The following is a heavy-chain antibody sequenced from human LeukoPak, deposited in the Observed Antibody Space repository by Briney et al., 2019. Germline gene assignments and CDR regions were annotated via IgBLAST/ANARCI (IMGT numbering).Heavy chain of an antibody. V-gene: IGHV1-2*02. CDR2: INPNSGGT. CDR3: ARDDEDRVCFDP. CDR1: GYTFTGYY. Sequence: ASVKVSCKASGYTFTGYYMHWVRQAPGQGLEWMGWINPNSGGTNYAQKFQGRVTMTRDTSISTAYMGLSRLRSDDTAVYYCARDDEDRVCFDPWGQGTLVTVSS. J-gene: IGHJ5*02.